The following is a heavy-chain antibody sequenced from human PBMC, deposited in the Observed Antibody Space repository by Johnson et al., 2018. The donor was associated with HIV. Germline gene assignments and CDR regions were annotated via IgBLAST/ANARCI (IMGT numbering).Heavy chain of an antibody. D-gene: IGHD1-26*01. Sequence: QVQLVESGGGVVQPGGSLRLSCAASGFSFSSYGIHWVRQAPGKGLEWVAVISYDGSNKYYADSVKGRFPISRDNSKNTLYLQMNSLRAEDTAVYYCARDRRVGAMALDAFDIWGQGTMVTVS. CDR3: ARDRRVGAMALDAFDI. CDR1: GFSFSSYG. J-gene: IGHJ3*02. V-gene: IGHV3-30*19. CDR2: ISYDGSNK.